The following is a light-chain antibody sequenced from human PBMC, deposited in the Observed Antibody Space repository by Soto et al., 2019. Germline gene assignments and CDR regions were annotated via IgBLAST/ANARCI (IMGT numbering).Light chain of an antibody. CDR3: AAWDASLSGRV. Sequence: QPVLTQPPSASGTPGQRVTISCSGSSSNIGSNYVYWYQQLPGTAPKLLIYTNNQRPSGVPDRFSGSKSGTSASLAISGLRSEDEADYYCAAWDASLSGRVFGGGTKVTVL. V-gene: IGLV1-47*02. CDR2: TNN. CDR1: SSNIGSNY. J-gene: IGLJ3*02.